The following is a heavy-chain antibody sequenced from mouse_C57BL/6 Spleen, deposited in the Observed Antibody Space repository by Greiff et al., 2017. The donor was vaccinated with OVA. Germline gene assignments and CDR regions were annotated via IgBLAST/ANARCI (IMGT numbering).Heavy chain of an antibody. D-gene: IGHD2-10*02. CDR3: ANLAWFAY. CDR1: GFTFSSYA. Sequence: EVQGVESGGGLVKPGGSLKLSCAASGFTFSSYAMSWVRQTPEKRLEWVATISDGGSYTYYPDNVKGRFTISRDNAKNNLYLQMSHLKSEDTAMYYCANLAWFAYWGQGTLVTVSA. V-gene: IGHV5-4*01. J-gene: IGHJ3*01. CDR2: ISDGGSYT.